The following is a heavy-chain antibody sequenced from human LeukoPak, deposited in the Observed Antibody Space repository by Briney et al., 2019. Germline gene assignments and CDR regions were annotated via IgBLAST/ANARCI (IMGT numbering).Heavy chain of an antibody. CDR1: GFTFSSYA. CDR2: IRGSGGST. D-gene: IGHD2-21*02. J-gene: IGHJ4*02. Sequence: HPGGSLRLSCAASGFTFSSYAMSWVRQAPGKGLEWVSAIRGSGGSTYYADSVKGRFTISRDNSKNTLYLQMNSLRAEDTAVYYCANSALTYCGGDCYSEYFDYWGQGTLVTVSS. V-gene: IGHV3-23*01. CDR3: ANSALTYCGGDCYSEYFDY.